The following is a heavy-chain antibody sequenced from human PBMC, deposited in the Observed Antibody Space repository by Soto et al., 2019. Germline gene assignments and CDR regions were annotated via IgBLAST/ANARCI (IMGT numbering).Heavy chain of an antibody. CDR3: AINGAYCGGDCYSNY. CDR2: IIPILGIA. D-gene: IGHD2-21*02. CDR1: GGTFSSYT. Sequence: QVQLVQSGAEVKKPGSSVKVSCKASGGTFSSYTISWVRQAPGQGLEWMGRIIPILGIANYAQKFQSRVTITADKSTRTAYRELSSLRSEDTAVYYCAINGAYCGGDCYSNYWCQGTLVTVSS. V-gene: IGHV1-69*02. J-gene: IGHJ4*02.